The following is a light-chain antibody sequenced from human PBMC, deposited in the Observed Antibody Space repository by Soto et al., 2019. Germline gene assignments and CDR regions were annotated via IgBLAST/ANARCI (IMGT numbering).Light chain of an antibody. Sequence: QSALTQPASVSGSPGQSITISCTGTSSDVGAYNFVSWHQQHPGKAPKLMIYNVYDRPSGISYRFSGSKSGNTASLTISGLQGEDEADYYCSAYTVSRTYVFGTRTKVTVL. J-gene: IGLJ1*01. CDR1: SSDVGAYNF. CDR3: SAYTVSRTYV. V-gene: IGLV2-14*03. CDR2: NVY.